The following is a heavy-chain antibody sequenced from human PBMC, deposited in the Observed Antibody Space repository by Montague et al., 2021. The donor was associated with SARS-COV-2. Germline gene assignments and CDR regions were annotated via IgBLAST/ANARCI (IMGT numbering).Heavy chain of an antibody. CDR2: ILYDGSNK. CDR3: ARDLGSYYGMDV. Sequence: SLRLSCAASGFTFSSYAMHWVRQAPGKGLEWVAVILYDGSNKYYADSVKGRFTISRDNSKNTLYLQMNSLRAEDTAVYYCARDLGSYYGMDVWGQGTTVTVSS. J-gene: IGHJ6*02. V-gene: IGHV3-30*04. CDR1: GFTFSSYA.